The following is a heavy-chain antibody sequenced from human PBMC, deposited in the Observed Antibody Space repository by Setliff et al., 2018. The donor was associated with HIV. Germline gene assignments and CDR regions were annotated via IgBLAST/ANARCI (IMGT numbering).Heavy chain of an antibody. Sequence: ASVKVSCKSSGYPFADHYLHWVRQAPGQGLQWMGWINPRSGVTKYAQNFQGRFIMTTDTAINTAYMQLERLTSDDTALYYCARDSGTNDHFLSPYYGALDFWGLGTLVTVSS. J-gene: IGHJ4*02. CDR2: INPRSGVT. CDR1: GYPFADHY. D-gene: IGHD3-3*02. CDR3: ARDSGTNDHFLSPYYGALDF. V-gene: IGHV1-2*02.